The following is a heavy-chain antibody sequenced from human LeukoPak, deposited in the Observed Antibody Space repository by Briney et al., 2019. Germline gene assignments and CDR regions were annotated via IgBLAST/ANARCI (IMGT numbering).Heavy chain of an antibody. CDR2: IKQDGSEK. CDR3: ARYVSGWSSCFDI. CDR1: GFTFSTYG. J-gene: IGHJ3*02. Sequence: GGSLRLSCAASGFTFSTYGMSWVRQAPGKGLEWVASIKQDGSEKNYVDSVKGRFTISRDNARNSLSLQMNSLRAEDTAVYYCARYVSGWSSCFDIWGQGTMVTVSS. D-gene: IGHD6-19*01. V-gene: IGHV3-7*01.